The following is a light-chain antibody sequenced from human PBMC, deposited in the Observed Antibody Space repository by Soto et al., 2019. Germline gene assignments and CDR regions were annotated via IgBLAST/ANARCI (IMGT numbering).Light chain of an antibody. CDR2: DVS. CDR1: SSDVGGYNY. V-gene: IGLV2-8*01. Sequence: QSVLTQPPSASGSPGQSVTISCTGTSSDVGGYNYVSWYQQHPDKAPKLMIYDVSKRPSGVPDRFSGSKSGSTASLTVSGLQAEDEADYYCSSYASSSNWVFGGGTKLTVL. J-gene: IGLJ2*01. CDR3: SSYASSSNWV.